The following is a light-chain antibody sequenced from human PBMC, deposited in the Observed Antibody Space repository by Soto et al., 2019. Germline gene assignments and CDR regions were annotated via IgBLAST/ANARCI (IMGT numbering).Light chain of an antibody. V-gene: IGKV3-20*01. J-gene: IGKJ1*01. CDR2: GAS. Sequence: EIVMTQFPATLSVSPGERATLSCRASQSVGTKVIWYQQKPGQAPRLLIYGASRRATGIPDRFTGSGSGTDFTLTISRLEPEDFAVYYCQQYVSSPWAFGQGTKVDIK. CDR1: QSVGTK. CDR3: QQYVSSPWA.